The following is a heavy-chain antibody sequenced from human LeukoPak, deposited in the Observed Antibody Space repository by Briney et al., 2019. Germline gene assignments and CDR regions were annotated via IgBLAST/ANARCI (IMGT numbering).Heavy chain of an antibody. CDR2: IYCSGST. D-gene: IGHD2-15*01. J-gene: IGHJ3*02. V-gene: IGHV4-39*01. CDR1: GGSISSNSYY. Sequence: PSETLSLTGSVYGGSISSNSYYWVWIRQPPGKGLEWIGSIYCSGSTYYNPSHMGRVTISVDTSKNQFSLKVRSVTAADTAVYYCATVGYCSGGSCYEVAFDIWGQGTMVTVSS. CDR3: ATVGYCSGGSCYEVAFDI.